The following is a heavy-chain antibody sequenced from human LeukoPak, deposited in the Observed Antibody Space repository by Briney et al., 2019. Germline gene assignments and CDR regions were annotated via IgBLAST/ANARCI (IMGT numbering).Heavy chain of an antibody. J-gene: IGHJ4*02. D-gene: IGHD3-9*01. V-gene: IGHV3-30*04. CDR2: ISYGGDNK. Sequence: PGGSLRLSCAASGFNFQIYAMHWVRQAPGKGLKWVAIISYGGDNKYYADNVKGRFTISRDNSKSMLYLQMNGLRPEDTAVYYCSRDGPRDYDILTALDYWGQGTVVSVSS. CDR1: GFNFQIYA. CDR3: SRDGPRDYDILTALDY.